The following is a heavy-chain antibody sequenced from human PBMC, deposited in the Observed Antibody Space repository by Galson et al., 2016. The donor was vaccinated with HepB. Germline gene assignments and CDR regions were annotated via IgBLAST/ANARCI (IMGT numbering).Heavy chain of an antibody. J-gene: IGHJ4*02. CDR3: AKDYGSGPDY. CDR1: GFIFSTYG. Sequence: SLRLSCATSGFIFSTYGMHWVRQAPGKGPEWVSFIWYDGSNKYYADSVKGRFTISGDNSKNTLYLQMNSLRAEDTAVYYCAKDYGSGPDYWGQGTLVTVSS. D-gene: IGHD3-10*01. CDR2: IWYDGSNK. V-gene: IGHV3-33*06.